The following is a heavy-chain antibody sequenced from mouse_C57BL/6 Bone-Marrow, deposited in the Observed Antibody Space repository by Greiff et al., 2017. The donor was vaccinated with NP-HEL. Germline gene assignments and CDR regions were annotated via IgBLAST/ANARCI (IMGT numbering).Heavy chain of an antibody. V-gene: IGHV1-52*01. CDR3: ARGITTVVGFDY. CDR1: GYTFTSYW. J-gene: IGHJ2*01. CDR2: IDPSDSET. D-gene: IGHD1-1*01. Sequence: QVQLQQPGAELVRPGSSVTLSCKASGYTFTSYWMHWVKQRPIQGLEWIGNIDPSDSETHYNQKFKDKATLTVDKSSSTAYMQLSSLTSEDSAVYYCARGITTVVGFDYWGQGTTLTVSS.